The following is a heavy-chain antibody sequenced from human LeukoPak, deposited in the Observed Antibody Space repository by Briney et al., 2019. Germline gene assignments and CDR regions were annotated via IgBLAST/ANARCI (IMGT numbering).Heavy chain of an antibody. CDR3: ASRGRKLLWFGEFGGFDY. Sequence: SETLSLTCAVYGGSFGGYYWSWIRQPPGKGLEWIGEINHSGSTNYNPSLKSRVTISVDTSKNQFSLKLSSVTAADTAVYYCASRGRKLLWFGEFGGFDYWGQGTLVTVSS. J-gene: IGHJ4*02. CDR1: GGSFGGYY. V-gene: IGHV4-34*01. D-gene: IGHD3-10*01. CDR2: INHSGST.